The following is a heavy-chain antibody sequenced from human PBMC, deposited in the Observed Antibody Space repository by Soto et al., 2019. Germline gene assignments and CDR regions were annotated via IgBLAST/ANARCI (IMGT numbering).Heavy chain of an antibody. J-gene: IGHJ6*02. D-gene: IGHD1-7*01. CDR2: IYYSGST. CDR3: ATPGPRYNWNYKRGVPHKGHNVYYYYYGMDV. CDR1: GGSISSSSYY. V-gene: IGHV4-39*01. Sequence: QLQLQESGPGLVKPSETLSLTCTVSGGSISSSSYYWGWIRQPPGKGLEWIGSIYYSGSTYYNPSLKSRVTISVDTSKNQFSLKLSSVTAADTAVYYCATPGPRYNWNYKRGVPHKGHNVYYYYYGMDVWGQGTTVTVSS.